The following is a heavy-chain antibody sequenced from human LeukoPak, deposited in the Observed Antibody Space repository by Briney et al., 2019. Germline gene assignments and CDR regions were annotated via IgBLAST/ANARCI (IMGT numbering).Heavy chain of an antibody. CDR3: ARGYTPRGGWYYYYGMDV. CDR2: MNPNGGNT. D-gene: IGHD3-16*01. Sequence: ASVKVSCKASGYTFTSYDINWVRQATGQGLEWMGWMNPNGGNTGYAQKFQGRVTMTRNTSISTAYMELSSLRSEDTAVYYCARGYTPRGGWYYYYGMDVWGQGTTVTVSS. CDR1: GYTFTSYD. J-gene: IGHJ6*02. V-gene: IGHV1-8*01.